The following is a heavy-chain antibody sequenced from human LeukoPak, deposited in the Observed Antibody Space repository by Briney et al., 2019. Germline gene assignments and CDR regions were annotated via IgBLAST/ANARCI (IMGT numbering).Heavy chain of an antibody. J-gene: IGHJ5*02. CDR1: GFTFNDYY. CDR3: ATDGAGFDT. V-gene: IGHV3-11*01. Sequence: GGSLRLSCAASGFTFNDYYMSWIRQAPGKGLEWLSYINTGGTNTHYADSVKGRFTISRDNAKKSLYLEMNNLRAEDTAVYYCATDGAGFDTWGQGVLVTVSS. CDR2: INTGGTNT.